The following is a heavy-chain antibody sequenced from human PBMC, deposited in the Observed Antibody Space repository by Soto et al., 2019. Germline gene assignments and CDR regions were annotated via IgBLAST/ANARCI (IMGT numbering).Heavy chain of an antibody. CDR2: IYHSGNT. CDR3: ARVSPTVTSYRMDV. Sequence: SETLSLTCAVSGGSISSGGYSWSWIRQPPGKGLEWIGYIYHSGNTYYSPSLKSRVTISVDRSKNQFSLKLSSVAAADTAVYYCARVSPTVTSYRMDVWGQGTTVTVSS. V-gene: IGHV4-30-2*01. D-gene: IGHD4-4*01. CDR1: GGSISSGGYS. J-gene: IGHJ6*02.